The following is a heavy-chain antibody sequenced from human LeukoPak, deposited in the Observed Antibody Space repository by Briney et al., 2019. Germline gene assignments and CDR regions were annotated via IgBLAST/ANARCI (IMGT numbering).Heavy chain of an antibody. Sequence: HPGGSLRLSCAASGFTFRNFWMSWVRQAPGRGLEWVANIHPEGNEKYHVESVKGRFTISRDNAKSSLFLQMNGPRAEDTAVYYCARGDAFSGDHWGQGTLVTVSS. J-gene: IGHJ4*02. V-gene: IGHV3-7*04. CDR3: ARGDAFSGDH. CDR2: IHPEGNEK. CDR1: GFTFRNFW.